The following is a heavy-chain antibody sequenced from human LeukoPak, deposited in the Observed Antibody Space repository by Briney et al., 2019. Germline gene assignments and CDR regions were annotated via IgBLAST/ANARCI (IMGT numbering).Heavy chain of an antibody. D-gene: IGHD2-2*01. CDR1: GFTFSSSW. V-gene: IGHV3-74*01. J-gene: IGHJ4*02. Sequence: GGSLRLSCAASGFTFSSSWMHWVRQAPGKGLVWVSRIASDGSDTRYADSVKGRFTISRDNANDTLYLQMNSLGAEDTAVYYCVRGTQIFDFWGQGTLVTVSS. CDR2: IASDGSDT. CDR3: VRGTQIFDF.